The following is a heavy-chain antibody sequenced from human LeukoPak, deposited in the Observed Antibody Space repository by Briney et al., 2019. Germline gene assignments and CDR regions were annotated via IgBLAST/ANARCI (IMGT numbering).Heavy chain of an antibody. CDR2: INPNTGGT. Sequence: ASVKVSCKASGYTFIDYFMHWVRQAPGQGLEWMGWINPNTGGTNYAQKFQGRVTMTRDTSISTAYMELSRLRSGDTAVYYCARDRGSEYCSSTSCYHYYYYMDVWGKGTTVTVSS. CDR3: ARDRGSEYCSSTSCYHYYYYMDV. D-gene: IGHD2-2*01. J-gene: IGHJ6*03. V-gene: IGHV1-2*02. CDR1: GYTFIDYF.